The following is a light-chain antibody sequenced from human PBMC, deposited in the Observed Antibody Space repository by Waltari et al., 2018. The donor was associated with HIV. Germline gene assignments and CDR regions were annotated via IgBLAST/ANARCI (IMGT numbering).Light chain of an antibody. CDR2: TSF. CDR3: HQYGTAPRT. Sequence: VLTQSPGILSLSPGERAIVYCRATQSISNNFLAWFQQKPGQPPRLLIYTSFIRAAGVPDRFSGSGAGTDFTLSINKLEPEDFAVYYCHQYGTAPRTFGQGTKVEI. V-gene: IGKV3-20*01. CDR1: QSISNNF. J-gene: IGKJ1*01.